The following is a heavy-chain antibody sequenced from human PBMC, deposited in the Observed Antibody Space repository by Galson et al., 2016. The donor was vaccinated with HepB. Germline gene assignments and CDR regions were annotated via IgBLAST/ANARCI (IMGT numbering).Heavy chain of an antibody. CDR3: ARGKGADYKDAFEL. Sequence: SLRLSCAASGFSFQRFGMHWVRQAPGKRLEWLAVIWHDGSESEYLDSVQGRFTVSRDNSKKTLYLQMDSLRNDETAVYYCARGKGADYKDAFELWGRGTWVSVSS. D-gene: IGHD4-11*01. J-gene: IGHJ3*01. CDR2: IWHDGSES. CDR1: GFSFQRFG. V-gene: IGHV3-33*01.